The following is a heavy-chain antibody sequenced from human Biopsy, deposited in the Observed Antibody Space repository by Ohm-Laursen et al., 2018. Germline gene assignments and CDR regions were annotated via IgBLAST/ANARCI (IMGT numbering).Heavy chain of an antibody. CDR1: GASVNTFDFY. Sequence: SGTLSLTCTVSGASVNTFDFYWAWIRQPPGKGLEWIGYIFYSGTTKYNPSLQRRVRLSLDTANNQFSLTLRSVSAADTATYYCARAYYYGAGSFYSPWMEAWGQGTTVSVS. V-gene: IGHV4-61*08. D-gene: IGHD3-10*01. J-gene: IGHJ6*02. CDR3: ARAYYYGAGSFYSPWMEA. CDR2: IFYSGTT.